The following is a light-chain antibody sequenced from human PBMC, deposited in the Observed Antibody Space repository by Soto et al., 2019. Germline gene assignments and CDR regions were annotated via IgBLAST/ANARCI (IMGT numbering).Light chain of an antibody. CDR2: AAS. Sequence: IPLTQSPSSLSASVGDRVIITCRASQGISSYLAWYQQKPGKAPNLLIYAASTLHSGVPSRFSGSGSGTDFTLTISSLQPEDFATYYCQQVKSYPLSFGGGTKVEIK. CDR1: QGISSY. CDR3: QQVKSYPLS. V-gene: IGKV1-9*01. J-gene: IGKJ4*01.